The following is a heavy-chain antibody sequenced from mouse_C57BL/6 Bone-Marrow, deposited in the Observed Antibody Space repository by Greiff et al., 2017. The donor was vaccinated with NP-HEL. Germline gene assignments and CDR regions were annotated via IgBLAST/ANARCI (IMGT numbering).Heavy chain of an antibody. CDR2: IDPSDSYT. V-gene: IGHV1-69*01. Sequence: QVQLKQPGAELVMPGASVKLSCKASGYTFTSYWMHWVKQRPGQGLEWIGEIDPSDSYTNYNQKFKGKSTLTVDKSSSTAYMQLSSLTSEDSAVYYCARLDLLLPQGAMDYWGQGTSVTVSS. CDR1: GYTFTSYW. J-gene: IGHJ4*01. CDR3: ARLDLLLPQGAMDY. D-gene: IGHD1-1*01.